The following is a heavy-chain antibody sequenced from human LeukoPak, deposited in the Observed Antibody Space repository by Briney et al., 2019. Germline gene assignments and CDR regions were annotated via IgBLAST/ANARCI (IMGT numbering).Heavy chain of an antibody. Sequence: GGSPRLSCVGSGFTFSMSAMHWVRQAPGKGLEWVASKEKDGRTEYNADAVKGRFTVSRDNSANTIDLELDSLTVEDTAVYYCAKARSVFGANCFDSWGQGSLVTVSS. CDR1: GFTFSMSA. D-gene: IGHD3-3*01. CDR3: AKARSVFGANCFDS. CDR2: KEKDGRTE. V-gene: IGHV3-30*02. J-gene: IGHJ4*02.